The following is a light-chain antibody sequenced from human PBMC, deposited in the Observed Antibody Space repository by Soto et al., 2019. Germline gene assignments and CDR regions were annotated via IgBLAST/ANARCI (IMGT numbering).Light chain of an antibody. CDR1: QSISSW. J-gene: IGKJ4*01. CDR2: DAS. Sequence: DIQMTQSPSTLSASVGDRVAITCRASQSISSWLAWYQQKPGKAPKLLIYDASTLQSGVPSRFSGSGSGTEFTLTISRLQPDDFATYYCQQCASYPLTFGGGTTLEI. V-gene: IGKV1-5*01. CDR3: QQCASYPLT.